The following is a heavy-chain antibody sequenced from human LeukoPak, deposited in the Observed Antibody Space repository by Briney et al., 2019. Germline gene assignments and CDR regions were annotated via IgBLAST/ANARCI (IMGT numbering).Heavy chain of an antibody. CDR1: GFTFSSYG. D-gene: IGHD3-22*01. CDR2: IWYDGSNK. J-gene: IGHJ4*02. V-gene: IGHV3-33*08. CDR3: ARVGVWKDYYDSSGYYYFDY. Sequence: GGSLRLSCAASGFTFSSYGMPWVRQAPGKGLEWVAVIWYDGSNKYYADSVKGRFTISRDNSKNTLYLQMNSLRAEDTAVYYCARVGVWKDYYDSSGYYYFDYWGQGTLVTVSS.